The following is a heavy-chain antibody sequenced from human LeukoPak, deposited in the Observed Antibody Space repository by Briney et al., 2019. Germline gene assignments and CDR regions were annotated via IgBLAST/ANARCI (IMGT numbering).Heavy chain of an antibody. D-gene: IGHD3-9*01. J-gene: IGHJ5*02. Sequence: PGGSLRLSCAASGFTFSSYGMHWVRQAPGKGLEWVSVIYSGGSTYYADSVKGRFTISRDNSKNTLYLQMNSLRAEDTAVYYCARDSTYYDILTGLSSRGGFDPWGQGTLVTVSS. V-gene: IGHV3-NL1*01. CDR1: GFTFSSYG. CDR3: ARDSTYYDILTGLSSRGGFDP. CDR2: IYSGGST.